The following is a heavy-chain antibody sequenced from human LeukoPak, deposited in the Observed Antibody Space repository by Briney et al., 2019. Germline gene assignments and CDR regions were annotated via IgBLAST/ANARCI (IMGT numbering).Heavy chain of an antibody. CDR1: GGSFSGYY. J-gene: IGHJ4*02. Sequence: SETLSLTCAVYGGSFSGYYWSWIRQPPGKGLEWIGYIYYSGSTYYNPSLKSRVTISVDTSKNQFSLKLSSVTAADTAVYYCARGIPPIGENWGQGTLVTVSS. CDR2: IYYSGST. D-gene: IGHD2-21*01. V-gene: IGHV4-34*09. CDR3: ARGIPPIGEN.